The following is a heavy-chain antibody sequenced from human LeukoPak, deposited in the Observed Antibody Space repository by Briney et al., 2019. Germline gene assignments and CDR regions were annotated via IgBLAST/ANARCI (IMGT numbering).Heavy chain of an antibody. Sequence: PGGSLRLSCAASGFTFSSYAMHWVRQAPGKGLEWVAAISYDGSNKYYADSVKGRFTISRDNSKNTLYLQMNSLRADDTAVYYCARDNTAAAGTTLISYYYYMDVWGKGTTVTVSS. CDR3: ARDNTAAAGTTLISYYYYMDV. D-gene: IGHD6-13*01. CDR2: ISYDGSNK. J-gene: IGHJ6*03. V-gene: IGHV3-30*04. CDR1: GFTFSSYA.